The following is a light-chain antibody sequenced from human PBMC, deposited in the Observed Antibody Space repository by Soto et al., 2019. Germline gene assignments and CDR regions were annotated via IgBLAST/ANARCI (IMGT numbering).Light chain of an antibody. Sequence: EIVLTQSPATLSLSPGDRASLSCRASQSVSSYLAWYQQKPGQAPRLLIYDASNRATGIPARFSGSGAGTDLTLTISRLEPEDFALYYCQQRSNWPPYTFGQGTKLEL. CDR3: QQRSNWPPYT. J-gene: IGKJ2*01. CDR1: QSVSSY. CDR2: DAS. V-gene: IGKV3-11*01.